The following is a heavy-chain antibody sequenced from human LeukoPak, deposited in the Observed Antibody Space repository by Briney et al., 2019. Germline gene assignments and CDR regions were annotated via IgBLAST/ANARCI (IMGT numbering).Heavy chain of an antibody. CDR2: IRSKASGGTA. CDR1: GFTFSSNV. V-gene: IGHV3-49*04. CDR3: TRDPPPFI. Sequence: PGGSLRLSCAASGFTFSSNVMTWVRQAPGKGLEWVGFIRSKASGGTAEYAASVKGRFIISRDDSQSIAYLQMNSLKTEDTAVYYCTRDPPPFIWGQGTLVTVSS. J-gene: IGHJ4*02.